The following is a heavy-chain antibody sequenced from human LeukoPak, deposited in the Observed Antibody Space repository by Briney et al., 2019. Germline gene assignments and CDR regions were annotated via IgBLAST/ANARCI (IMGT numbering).Heavy chain of an antibody. V-gene: IGHV1-2*02. CDR3: ARGYYYYGSGSSHDDY. CDR1: GYTFTGYY. J-gene: IGHJ4*02. D-gene: IGHD3-10*01. CDR2: INPNSGGT. Sequence: GASVKVSCKASGYTFTGYYMHWVQQAPGQGLEWMGWINPNSGGTNYAQKFQGRVTMTRDTSISTAYMELSRLRSDDTAVYYCARGYYYYGSGSSHDDYWGQGTLVTVSS.